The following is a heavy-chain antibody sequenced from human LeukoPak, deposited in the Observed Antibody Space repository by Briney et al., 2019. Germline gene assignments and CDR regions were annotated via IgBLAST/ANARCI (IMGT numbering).Heavy chain of an antibody. V-gene: IGHV4-30-4*08. J-gene: IGHJ5*02. CDR3: ARPYYYDSRIDP. CDR1: GGSISSGGYY. CDR2: IYYSGST. Sequence: PSQTLSLTCTVSGGSISSGGYYWSWIRQHPGKGLEWIGYIYYSGSTYYNPSLKSRVTISVDTSKNQFSLNLSSVTAADTAVYYCARPYYYDSRIDPWGQGTLVTVSS. D-gene: IGHD3-22*01.